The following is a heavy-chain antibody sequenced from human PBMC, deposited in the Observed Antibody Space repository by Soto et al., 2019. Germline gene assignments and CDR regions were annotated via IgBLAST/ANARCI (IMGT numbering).Heavy chain of an antibody. J-gene: IGHJ6*02. Sequence: GESLKISCKGSGYSFTTYRIGWVRQMPGKGLEGMVIIYPGDSDTRYSPSFQGQVTISADKSINTTYLQWSSLKASDTAIYYCARQAAAGKYYYAMDVWGQGTKVTVSS. CDR1: GYSFTTYR. D-gene: IGHD6-13*01. V-gene: IGHV5-51*01. CDR3: ARQAAAGKYYYAMDV. CDR2: IYPGDSDT.